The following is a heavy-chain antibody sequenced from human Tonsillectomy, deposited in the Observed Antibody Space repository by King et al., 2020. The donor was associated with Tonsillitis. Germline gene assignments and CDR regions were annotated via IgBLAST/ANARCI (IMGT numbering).Heavy chain of an antibody. J-gene: IGHJ6*02. Sequence: DVQLVESGGGLVKPGGSLRLSCAASGFTFSDYSVNWVRQAPGKGLEWVSFISSSCSYIYYADSVKGRFTISRDNAKNSLYLQMNSLRAEDTAVYYCARSGYYYYGMDVWGQGTTVTVSS. CDR1: GFTFSDYS. CDR2: ISSSCSYI. CDR3: ARSGYYYYGMDV. V-gene: IGHV3-21*01.